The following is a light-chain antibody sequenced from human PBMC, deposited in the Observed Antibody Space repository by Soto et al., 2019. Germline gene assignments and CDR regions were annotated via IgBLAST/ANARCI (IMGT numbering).Light chain of an antibody. CDR1: TGHSNYA. CDR3: HTWGTGIQV. V-gene: IGLV4-69*01. CDR2: LNRDGSH. Sequence: QSVLTQSPSASASLGTSVRLTCTLSTGHSNYAIAWHQQQPGEGPRHLMRLNRDGSHNKADGIPDRFSVSSSGAERYLTISSLQSEDEADYYCHTWGTGIQVFGGGNKLTVL. J-gene: IGLJ3*02.